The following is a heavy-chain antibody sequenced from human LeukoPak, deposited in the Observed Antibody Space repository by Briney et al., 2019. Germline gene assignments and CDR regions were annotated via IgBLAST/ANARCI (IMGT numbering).Heavy chain of an antibody. D-gene: IGHD1-26*01. CDR1: GFTFRSYG. J-gene: IGHJ5*02. CDR3: AKGPSYSGSTTWFDP. V-gene: IGHV3-23*01. Sequence: GGSLRLSCAASGFTFRSYGMSWVRQAPGKGLEWVSAISGSGGSTYYADSVKGRFTISRDNSKNTLYLQMNSLRAEDTAVYYCAKGPSYSGSTTWFDPWGQGTLVTVSS. CDR2: ISGSGGST.